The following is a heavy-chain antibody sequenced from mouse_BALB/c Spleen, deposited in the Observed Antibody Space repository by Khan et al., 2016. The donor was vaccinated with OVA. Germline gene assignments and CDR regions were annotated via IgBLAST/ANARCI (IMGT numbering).Heavy chain of an antibody. CDR1: GYTFTSYV. D-gene: IGHD2-14*01. V-gene: IGHV1S136*01. J-gene: IGHJ2*01. CDR2: IYPFNDDT. CDR3: AKNYRYDVYFDY. Sequence: EVELVESGPELVKPGASVKMSCEASGYTFTSYVIHWVKQKPGQGLEWIGYIYPFNDDTKYNEKFKGKATLTSDTSSSTAYMELRSLTAEDSAVYYGAKNYRYDVYFDYWGQGTTLTVSS.